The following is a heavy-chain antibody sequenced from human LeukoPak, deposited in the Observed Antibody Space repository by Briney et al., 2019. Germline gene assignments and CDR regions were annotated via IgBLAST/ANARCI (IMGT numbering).Heavy chain of an antibody. Sequence: GASVKVSCKASGYTFTSYGISWVRQAPGQGLEWMGWISAYNGNTNYAQKLQGRVTMTRDTSISTAYMELSSLRSEDTAVYYCARAGIAAAGTLDYWGQGTLVTVSS. CDR1: GYTFTSYG. V-gene: IGHV1-18*04. D-gene: IGHD6-13*01. J-gene: IGHJ4*02. CDR3: ARAGIAAAGTLDY. CDR2: ISAYNGNT.